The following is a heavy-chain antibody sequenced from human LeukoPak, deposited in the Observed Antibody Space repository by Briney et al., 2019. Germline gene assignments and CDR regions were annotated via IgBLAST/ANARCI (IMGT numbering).Heavy chain of an antibody. CDR1: GGSISSSSYY. Sequence: PSETLSLTCTVSGGSISSSSYYWGWIRQPPGKGLEWTGSIYYSGSTYYNPSLKSRVTISVDTSKNQFSLKLSSVTAADTAVYYCARRRLERWYHAFDIWGQGTMVTVSS. J-gene: IGHJ3*02. D-gene: IGHD2-15*01. CDR2: IYYSGST. V-gene: IGHV4-39*07. CDR3: ARRRLERWYHAFDI.